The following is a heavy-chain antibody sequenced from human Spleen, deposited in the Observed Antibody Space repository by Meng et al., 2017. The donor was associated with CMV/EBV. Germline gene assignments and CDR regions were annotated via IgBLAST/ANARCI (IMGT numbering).Heavy chain of an antibody. CDR1: GGTFSNYA. V-gene: IGHV1-69*05. Sequence: SVKVSCKASGGTFSNYAISWVRQAPGQGLEWMGGIIPILGTANYAQSFQGGVTITTDESTSTAYMELSSLRSGDTAVYFCGRHSGNYLNWVDPWGQGTLVTVSS. CDR2: IIPILGTA. CDR3: GRHSGNYLNWVDP. D-gene: IGHD1-26*01. J-gene: IGHJ5*02.